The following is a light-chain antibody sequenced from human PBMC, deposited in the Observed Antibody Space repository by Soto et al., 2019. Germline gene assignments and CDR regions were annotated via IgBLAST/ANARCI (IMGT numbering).Light chain of an antibody. CDR2: EVT. Sequence: QSALTQPASVSGSPGQSITISCTGTSSDVGGYNYVSWYQQHPGKAPKLMIYEVTNRPSGVSNRFSGSKSGNTASLTNSGLQAEDEAAYYCISYTSISTLVFGGGTQLTVL. V-gene: IGLV2-14*01. CDR1: SSDVGGYNY. J-gene: IGLJ7*01. CDR3: ISYTSISTLV.